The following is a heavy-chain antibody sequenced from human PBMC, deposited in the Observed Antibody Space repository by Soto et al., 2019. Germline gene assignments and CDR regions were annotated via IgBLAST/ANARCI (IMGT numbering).Heavy chain of an antibody. CDR3: TRDGRYSGYPPPAF. Sequence: GSLRLSCTASGVTFTTAGMNWVRQAPGKGLEWVGFIKNKAYGGTTDYAASVKGRFTISRDDSKSIAYLLMNSLKTEDTATYYCTRDGRYSGYPPPAFWGQGTLVTVSS. J-gene: IGHJ4*02. CDR2: IKNKAYGGTT. CDR1: GVTFTTAG. D-gene: IGHD5-12*01. V-gene: IGHV3-49*04.